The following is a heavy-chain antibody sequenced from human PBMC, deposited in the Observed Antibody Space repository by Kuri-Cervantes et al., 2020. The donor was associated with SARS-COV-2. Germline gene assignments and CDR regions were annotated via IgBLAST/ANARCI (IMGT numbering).Heavy chain of an antibody. V-gene: IGHV1-8*02. CDR3: ARDPGRGYYGSGSYYF. J-gene: IGHJ4*02. Sequence: ASVKVSCKASGYTFTSYDINWVRQATGQGLEWMGWMNPNTGNTGYAQKFQGRVTMTRNTSVSTAYMELSSLRSEDTAVYYCARDPGRGYYGSGSYYFWGQGTLVTVSS. CDR1: GYTFTSYD. D-gene: IGHD3-10*01. CDR2: MNPNTGNT.